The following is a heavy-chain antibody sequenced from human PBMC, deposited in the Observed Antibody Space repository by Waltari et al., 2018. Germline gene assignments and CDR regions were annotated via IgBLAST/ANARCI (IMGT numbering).Heavy chain of an antibody. Sequence: EVQLVESGGGLIQPGGSLRPSCAASGFTVSSNYMTWVRQAPGKGLEWVSVIYSGGSTYYADSVKGRFTISRDNSKNTLYLQMNSLRAEDTAVYYCARDRSSGWYYFDYWGQGTLVTVSS. CDR2: IYSGGST. CDR3: ARDRSSGWYYFDY. D-gene: IGHD6-19*01. CDR1: GFTVSSNY. J-gene: IGHJ4*02. V-gene: IGHV3-53*01.